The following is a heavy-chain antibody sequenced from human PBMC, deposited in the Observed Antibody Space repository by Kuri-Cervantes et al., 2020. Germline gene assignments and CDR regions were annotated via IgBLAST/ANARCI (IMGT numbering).Heavy chain of an antibody. CDR1: GFTFSSYS. V-gene: IGHV3-30*18. Sequence: GESLKISCAASGFTFSSYSMNWVRQAPGKGLEWVAVISYDGSNKYYADSVKGRFTISRDNSKNTLYLQMNSLRAEDTALYYCAKDFRGGAAAGPYYFDYWGQGTLVTVSS. J-gene: IGHJ4*02. CDR3: AKDFRGGAAAGPYYFDY. D-gene: IGHD6-13*01. CDR2: ISYDGSNK.